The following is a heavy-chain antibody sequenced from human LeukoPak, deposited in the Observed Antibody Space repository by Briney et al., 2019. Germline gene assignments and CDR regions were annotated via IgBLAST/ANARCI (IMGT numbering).Heavy chain of an antibody. D-gene: IGHD3-22*01. CDR2: INPSGGST. V-gene: IGHV1-46*01. J-gene: IGHJ3*02. CDR3: ARDLYYDSSGAPAFDI. Sequence: ASVKVSCKASGYTFTSYYMHWVRQAPGQGLEWMGIINPSGGSTSYAQKFQGRVTMTRDMSTSTVYMELSSLRSEDTAVYYCARDLYYDSSGAPAFDIWGQGTMVTVSS. CDR1: GYTFTSYY.